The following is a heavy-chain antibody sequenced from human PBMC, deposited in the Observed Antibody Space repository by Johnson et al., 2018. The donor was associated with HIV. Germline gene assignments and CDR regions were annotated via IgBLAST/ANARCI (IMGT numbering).Heavy chain of an antibody. CDR2: ISYDGSNK. CDR3: ARDEPYNLNAFDI. Sequence: QVQLVESGGGVVQPGRSLRLSCAASGFTFSSYGMHWVRQAPGKGLEWVAVISYDGSNKYYADSVKGRFTISRDNSKNTVYLRMNTLRAEDTAVYYCARDEPYNLNAFDIWGKGTMVTVSS. CDR1: GFTFSSYG. D-gene: IGHD5-24*01. J-gene: IGHJ3*02. V-gene: IGHV3-30*03.